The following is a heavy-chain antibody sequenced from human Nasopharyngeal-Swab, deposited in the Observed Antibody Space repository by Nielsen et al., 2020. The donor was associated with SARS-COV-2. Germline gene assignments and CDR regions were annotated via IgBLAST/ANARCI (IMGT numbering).Heavy chain of an antibody. V-gene: IGHV6-1*01. D-gene: IGHD4-17*01. CDR1: GDSVSSRSAA. Sequence: SQTLSLTCAISGDSVSSRSAAWNWIRQSPSRGLEWLGRTYYRSKWYNDYAVSVNSRLTINPDTSKNQFSLHLNSVTPEATVVYYSARAREGFGDNYYDYYTDVWGKGTTVTVSS. CDR3: ARAREGFGDNYYDYYTDV. CDR2: TYYRSKWYN. J-gene: IGHJ6*03.